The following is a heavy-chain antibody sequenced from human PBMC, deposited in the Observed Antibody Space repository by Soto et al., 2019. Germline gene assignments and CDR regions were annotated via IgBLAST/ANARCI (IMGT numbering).Heavy chain of an antibody. Sequence: PAETLSLTCPFSVVSINGFGYYWSWIRHHPGKGLYWIGNIYHSGNTLYNPSLKSRVSISVDTSKNQFYLRVYSVTAADTAVYYCTRGASLFDYWGQGALVTVSS. V-gene: IGHV4-31*03. D-gene: IGHD6-6*01. CDR1: VVSINGFGYY. J-gene: IGHJ4*02. CDR2: IYHSGNT. CDR3: TRGASLFDY.